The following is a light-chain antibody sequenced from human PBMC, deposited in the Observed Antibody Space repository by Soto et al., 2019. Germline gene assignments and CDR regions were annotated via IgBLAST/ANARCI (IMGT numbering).Light chain of an antibody. V-gene: IGLV4-69*01. CDR3: QSLGTGIQV. Sequence: QPVLTQSPSVSASLGASVKLTCTLSSGHSTYAIAWHQQQPEKGPRFLMKINSDGSHSKGDGFFERFSGSSSGAERHLTISGLQSEDEADYYCQSLGTGIQVFGGGTKLTVL. J-gene: IGLJ3*02. CDR1: SGHSTYA. CDR2: INSDGSH.